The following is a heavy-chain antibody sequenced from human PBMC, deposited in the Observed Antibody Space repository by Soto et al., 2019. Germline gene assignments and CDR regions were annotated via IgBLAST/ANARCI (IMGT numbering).Heavy chain of an antibody. CDR2: MNPNSGNT. CDR1: GYTFTSYD. Sequence: ASVKVSCKASGYTFTSYDINWVRQATGQGLERKGWMNPNSGNTGYAQKFQGRVTMTRNTSISTAYMELSSLRSEDTAVYYCARGASSSSSWPYYYYYGMDVWGQGTTVTVSS. V-gene: IGHV1-8*01. D-gene: IGHD6-13*01. J-gene: IGHJ6*02. CDR3: ARGASSSSSWPYYYYYGMDV.